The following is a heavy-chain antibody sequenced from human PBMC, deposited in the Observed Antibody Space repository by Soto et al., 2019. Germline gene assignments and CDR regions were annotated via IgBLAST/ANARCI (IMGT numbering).Heavy chain of an antibody. CDR2: IYYSGST. CDR3: SILDGSDPYFDY. J-gene: IGHJ4*02. D-gene: IGHD5-12*01. V-gene: IGHV4-59*08. Sequence: KPSETLSLTCTVSGGSISSHYWSWIRQPPGQGLEWIGYIYYSGSTTYNPSLKSRVTISVDTSKSQFSLRLSSVTAADTAVYCGSILDGSDPYFDYRGQGDLVTISP. CDR1: GGSISSHY.